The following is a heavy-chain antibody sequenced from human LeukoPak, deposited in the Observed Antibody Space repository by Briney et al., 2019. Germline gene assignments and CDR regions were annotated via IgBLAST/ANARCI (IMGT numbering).Heavy chain of an antibody. CDR1: GGSISSGSYY. D-gene: IGHD1-14*01. V-gene: IGHV4-61*02. Sequence: PSETLSLTCTVSGGSISSGSYYWSWIRQPAGKGLEWIGRIYTSGSTNYSPSLKSRVTISVDTSKNQFSLKLSSVTAADTAVYYCARGYNRWFDPWGQGTLVTVSS. CDR3: ARGYNRWFDP. J-gene: IGHJ5*02. CDR2: IYTSGST.